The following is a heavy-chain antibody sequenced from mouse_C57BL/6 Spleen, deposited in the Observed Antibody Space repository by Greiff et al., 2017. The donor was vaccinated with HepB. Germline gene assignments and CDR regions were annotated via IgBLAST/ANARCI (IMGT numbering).Heavy chain of an antibody. CDR2: IDPEDGET. CDR1: GFNIKDYY. Sequence: EVKVVESGAELVKPGASVKLSCTASGFNIKDYYMHWVKQRTEQGLEWIGRIDPEDGETKYAPKFQGKATITADTSSNTAYLQRSSLTSEDTAVYYCAPTPGVRGGYFDVWGTETTVTVSS. V-gene: IGHV14-2*01. D-gene: IGHD5-1*01. CDR3: APTPGVRGGYFDV. J-gene: IGHJ1*03.